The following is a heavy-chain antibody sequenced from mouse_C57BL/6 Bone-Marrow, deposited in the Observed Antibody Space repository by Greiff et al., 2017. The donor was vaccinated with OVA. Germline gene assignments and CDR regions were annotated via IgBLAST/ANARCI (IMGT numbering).Heavy chain of an antibody. J-gene: IGHJ1*03. CDR2: IDPSDSYT. CDR3: AREGDWYFDV. V-gene: IGHV1-50*01. Sequence: QVQLQQPGAELVKPGASVKLSCKASGYTFTSYWMQWVKQRPGQGLEWIGEIDPSDSYTNYNQKFKGKATLTVDTSPSTAYMQLSSLTSEDSAVYYCAREGDWYFDVWGTGTTVTVSS. CDR1: GYTFTSYW.